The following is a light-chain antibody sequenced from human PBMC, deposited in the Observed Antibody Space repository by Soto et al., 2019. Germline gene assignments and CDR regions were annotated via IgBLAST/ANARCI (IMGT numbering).Light chain of an antibody. Sequence: QSVLTQPPSVSEAPRQRVTISCSGSSSNIGNNAVNWYQQLPGKAPKLLIYSDDLLPSGVSDRFSGSKSGTSASLAISVLQSEDEADYYCAAWDDSLNGYVFGTGTKVTVL. CDR1: SSNIGNNA. CDR2: SDD. J-gene: IGLJ1*01. V-gene: IGLV1-36*01. CDR3: AAWDDSLNGYV.